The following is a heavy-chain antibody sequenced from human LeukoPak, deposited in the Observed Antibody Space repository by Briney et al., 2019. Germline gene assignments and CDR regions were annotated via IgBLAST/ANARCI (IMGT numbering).Heavy chain of an antibody. J-gene: IGHJ4*02. CDR1: GFTFSDYY. CDR2: ITDSGSST. V-gene: IGHV3-11*01. Sequence: GGSLRLSCAASGFTFSDYYMAWVRQAPGKGLQWVSYITDSGSSTYYADSVKGRFTISRDNAKNSLYLQMNSLRVDDTAVYYCARDFNSGSYYPSFDYWGQGTLVTVSS. CDR3: ARDFNSGSYYPSFDY. D-gene: IGHD1-26*01.